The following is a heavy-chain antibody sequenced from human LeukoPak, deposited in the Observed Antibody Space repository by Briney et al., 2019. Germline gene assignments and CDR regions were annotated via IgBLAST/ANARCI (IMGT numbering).Heavy chain of an antibody. J-gene: IGHJ4*02. CDR2: ISAYNGNT. D-gene: IGHD2-2*01. CDR3: ATGTNRFYCSSTSCRDY. Sequence: ASVKVSCKAFGYTFTSYGISWVRQAPGQGLEWMGWISAYNGNTNYAQKLQGRVTMTTDTSTSTAYMELRSLRSDDTAVYYCATGTNRFYCSSTSCRDYWGQGTLVTVSS. V-gene: IGHV1-18*01. CDR1: GYTFTSYG.